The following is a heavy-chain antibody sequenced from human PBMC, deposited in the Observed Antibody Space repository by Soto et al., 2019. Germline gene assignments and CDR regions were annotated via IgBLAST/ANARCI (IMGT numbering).Heavy chain of an antibody. Sequence: GASVKVSCKASGGTFSSYAISWVRQAPGQGLEWMGGIIPIFGTANYAQKFQGRVTITADESTSTAYMELSSLRSEDTAVYYCARLGPYDSSGYPYYYGMDFWGQGTTVTVSS. D-gene: IGHD3-22*01. J-gene: IGHJ6*02. V-gene: IGHV1-69*13. CDR2: IIPIFGTA. CDR3: ARLGPYDSSGYPYYYGMDF. CDR1: GGTFSSYA.